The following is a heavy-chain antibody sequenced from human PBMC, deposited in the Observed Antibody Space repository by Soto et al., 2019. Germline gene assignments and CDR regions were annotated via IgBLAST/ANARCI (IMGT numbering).Heavy chain of an antibody. Sequence: SETLSVTCSVSGDYIHFGVYYWTWIRQRPGKGLEWMGYIYYTGKTYYNPSLESRLTMSVDRSKNQFSLRLTSVTAADTAVYFCGRDLTSNANCIDPWGQGTLVTVSS. J-gene: IGHJ5*02. CDR2: IYYTGKT. D-gene: IGHD2-2*01. V-gene: IGHV4-30-4*01. CDR1: GDYIHFGVYY. CDR3: GRDLTSNANCIDP.